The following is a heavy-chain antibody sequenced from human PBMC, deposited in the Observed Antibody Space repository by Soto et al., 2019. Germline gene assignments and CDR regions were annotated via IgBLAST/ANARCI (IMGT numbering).Heavy chain of an antibody. Sequence: GESLKISCKGSGYSFTSYWIGWVRQMPGKGLEWMGIIYPGDSDTRYSPSFQGQVTISADKSISTAYLQWSSLKASDTAMYYCARRPGYCSGGTCYPGSFEPWGQGTLVTAPQ. CDR3: ARRPGYCSGGTCYPGSFEP. CDR2: IYPGDSDT. D-gene: IGHD2-15*01. CDR1: GYSFTSYW. J-gene: IGHJ5*02. V-gene: IGHV5-51*01.